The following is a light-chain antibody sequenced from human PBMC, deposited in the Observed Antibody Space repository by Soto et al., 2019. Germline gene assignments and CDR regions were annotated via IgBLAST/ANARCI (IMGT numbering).Light chain of an antibody. J-gene: IGKJ1*01. CDR2: GSS. CDR3: LQYKCWSTWP. V-gene: IGKV3-15*01. Sequence: EIVLTQSPATLSGSPGKRATHSCSASKRISGNLACYQQKPGQASRLLIYGSSTMATRISARFSRSGSGTEFSLPITCLQSEPSAAYVCLQYKCWSTWPFGQRTKVV. CDR1: KRISGN.